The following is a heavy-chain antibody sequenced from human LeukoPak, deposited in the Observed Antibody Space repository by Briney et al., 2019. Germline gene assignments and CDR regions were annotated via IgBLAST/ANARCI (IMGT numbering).Heavy chain of an antibody. D-gene: IGHD6-13*01. Sequence: EPSETLSLTCTVSGGSISSYYWSWIRQPPGKGLEWIGYIYYSGSTNYNPSLKSRVTISVDTSKNQFSLKLSSVTAADTAVYYCARDRSSSWYGKRDFDIWGQGTMVTVSS. CDR3: ARDRSSSWYGKRDFDI. J-gene: IGHJ3*02. CDR2: IYYSGST. CDR1: GGSISSYY. V-gene: IGHV4-59*01.